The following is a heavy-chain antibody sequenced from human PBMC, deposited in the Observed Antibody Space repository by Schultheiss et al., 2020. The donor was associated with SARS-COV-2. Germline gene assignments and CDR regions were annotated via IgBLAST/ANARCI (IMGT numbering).Heavy chain of an antibody. J-gene: IGHJ3*02. CDR1: GGSFSGYY. V-gene: IGHV4-34*01. CDR2: INHSGST. CDR3: ARKTQLLYAFDI. Sequence: SETLSLTCAVYGGSFSGYYWSWIRQPPGKGLEWIGEINHSGSTNYNPSLKSRVTISADTSKNQLSLKLSSVTAADTAVYYCARKTQLLYAFDIWGQGTMVTVSS. D-gene: IGHD2-2*01.